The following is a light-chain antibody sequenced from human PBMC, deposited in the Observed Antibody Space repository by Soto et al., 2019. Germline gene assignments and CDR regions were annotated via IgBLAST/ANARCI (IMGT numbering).Light chain of an antibody. J-gene: IGKJ1*01. Sequence: DVEVPQSHSTLSGSVGDIVTITCRASQTISSWLAWYQQKPGKAPKLPIYKASTLKSGVPSRFSGSGSGTEFTLTISSLQPDDFATYYCQHYNSYSEAFGQATKVDI. V-gene: IGKV1-5*03. CDR1: QTISSW. CDR3: QHYNSYSEA. CDR2: KAS.